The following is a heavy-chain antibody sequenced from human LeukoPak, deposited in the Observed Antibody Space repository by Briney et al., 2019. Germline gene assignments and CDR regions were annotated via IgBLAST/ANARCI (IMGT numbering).Heavy chain of an antibody. Sequence: GGSLRLSCAASGFTFSSYAMSWVRQAPGKGLEWVSAISGSGGSTYYADSVKGRFTISRDNSKNTLYLQMNSLRAEDTAVCYCAKDSTTIFGVASNNWFDPWGQGTLVTVSS. CDR3: AKDSTTIFGVASNNWFDP. V-gene: IGHV3-23*01. CDR2: ISGSGGST. CDR1: GFTFSSYA. D-gene: IGHD3-3*01. J-gene: IGHJ5*02.